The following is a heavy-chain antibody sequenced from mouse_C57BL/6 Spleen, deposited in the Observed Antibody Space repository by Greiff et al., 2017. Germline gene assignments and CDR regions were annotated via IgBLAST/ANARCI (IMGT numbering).Heavy chain of an antibody. CDR3: ARRGYDYAPFDY. CDR1: GYTFTSYW. Sequence: QVQLKQSGAELVKPGASVKLSCKASGYTFTSYWMQWVKQRPGQGLEWIGEIDPSDSYTNYNQKFKGKATLTVDTSSSTAYMQLSSLTSEDSAVYYCARRGYDYAPFDYWGQGTTLTVSS. CDR2: IDPSDSYT. J-gene: IGHJ2*01. D-gene: IGHD2-4*01. V-gene: IGHV1-50*01.